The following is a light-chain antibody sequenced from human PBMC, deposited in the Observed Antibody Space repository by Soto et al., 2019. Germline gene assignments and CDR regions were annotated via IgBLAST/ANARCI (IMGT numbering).Light chain of an antibody. CDR2: QES. J-gene: IGKJ1*01. V-gene: IGKV1-5*03. CDR3: PQYDTYST. CDR1: QSISRW. Sequence: IQVTQYPSTLAASVGDTVTITCRASQSISRWLAWYQQKPGKSPKLLIYQESSLQIGVPSRFSGSGSGTDFSLTITSLQPDDFATYYCPQYDTYSTVGQGTKVDIK.